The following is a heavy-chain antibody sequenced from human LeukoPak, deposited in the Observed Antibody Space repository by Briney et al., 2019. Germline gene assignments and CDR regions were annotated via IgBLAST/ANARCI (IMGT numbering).Heavy chain of an antibody. CDR3: ARDTALYYMDV. J-gene: IGHJ6*03. Sequence: GSLRLSCAASGFTFSSYWMHWVRQVPGKGLVWVSHINTDGSSTTYADSVKGRFTISRDNAKNTLYLQLNSLRAEDTAVYYCARDTALYYMDVWGKGTMVTVSS. CDR1: GFTFSSYW. V-gene: IGHV3-74*01. CDR2: INTDGSST. D-gene: IGHD2-21*02.